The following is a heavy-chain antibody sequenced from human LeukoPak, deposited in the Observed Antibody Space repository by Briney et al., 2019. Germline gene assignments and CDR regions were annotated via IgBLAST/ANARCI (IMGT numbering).Heavy chain of an antibody. CDR2: ISWDGGST. CDR3: ARGVIAATPPVYFYMDV. Sequence: GGSLRLSCAASGFTFDDYAMHWVRQAPGKGLEWVSLISWDGGSTYYADSVKGRFTISRDNSKNSLYLQMNSLRAEDTALYYCARGVIAATPPVYFYMDVWGKGTTVTVSS. V-gene: IGHV3-43D*03. D-gene: IGHD2-15*01. J-gene: IGHJ6*03. CDR1: GFTFDDYA.